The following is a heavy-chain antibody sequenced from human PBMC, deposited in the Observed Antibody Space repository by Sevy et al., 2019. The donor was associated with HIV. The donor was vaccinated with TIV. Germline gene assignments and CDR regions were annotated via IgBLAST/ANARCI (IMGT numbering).Heavy chain of an antibody. CDR1: GFTVSSNY. J-gene: IGHJ6*02. CDR3: ARVNCSGGSCYYYGMDV. D-gene: IGHD2-15*01. CDR2: IYSGGST. V-gene: IGHV3-53*01. Sequence: GGSLRLSCAASGFTVSSNYMSWVRQAPGKGLEWVSVIYSGGSTYYADSVKGGFNISRHNYKNTLYLQMNSLKAEDTAVYYRARVNCSGGSCYYYGMDVWGQGTTVTVSS.